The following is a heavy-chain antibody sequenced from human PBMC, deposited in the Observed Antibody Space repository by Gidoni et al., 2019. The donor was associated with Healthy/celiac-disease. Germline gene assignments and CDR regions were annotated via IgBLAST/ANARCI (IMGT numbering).Heavy chain of an antibody. CDR3: ARGKDCSGGSCYGH. J-gene: IGHJ4*02. Sequence: QLQLQEYGSGLGKPAQTLPPTRGVSGGSIRSGGYSWRWIRQPPGKGLEWIGYLYHSGSTYYSPTLKSRVPISVDRSKNQFSLKLGSVTAADTAVYYCARGKDCSGGSCYGHWGQGTLVTVSS. V-gene: IGHV4-30-2*01. CDR1: GGSIRSGGYS. CDR2: LYHSGST. D-gene: IGHD2-15*01.